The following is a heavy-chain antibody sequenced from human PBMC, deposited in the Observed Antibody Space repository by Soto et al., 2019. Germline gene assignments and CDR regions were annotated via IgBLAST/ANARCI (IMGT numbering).Heavy chain of an antibody. V-gene: IGHV3-30*18. CDR1: GFIFRSYG. CDR2: ISYDGSNK. D-gene: IGHD6-19*01. Sequence: GGSLRLSCAASGFIFRSYGMHWVRQAPGKGLEWVAVISYDGSNKYYADSVKGRFTISRDNSKNTVYLQMNSLRPEDTAVYYCAKGLGSGWYSPFDYWGQGTLVTVSS. CDR3: AKGLGSGWYSPFDY. J-gene: IGHJ4*02.